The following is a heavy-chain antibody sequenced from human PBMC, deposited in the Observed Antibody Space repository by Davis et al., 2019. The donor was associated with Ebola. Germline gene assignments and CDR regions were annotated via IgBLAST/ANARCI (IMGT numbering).Heavy chain of an antibody. CDR2: IKQDGSEK. V-gene: IGHV3-7*01. Sequence: GESLKISCAASGFTFSRYAMHWVRQAPGKGLEWVANIKQDGSEKYYVDSVKGRFTISRDNAKNSLYLQMNSLRAEDTAVYYCARSLYYDFWSGYSHYYYYYMDVWGKGTTVTVSS. J-gene: IGHJ6*03. D-gene: IGHD3-3*01. CDR1: GFTFSRYA. CDR3: ARSLYYDFWSGYSHYYYYYMDV.